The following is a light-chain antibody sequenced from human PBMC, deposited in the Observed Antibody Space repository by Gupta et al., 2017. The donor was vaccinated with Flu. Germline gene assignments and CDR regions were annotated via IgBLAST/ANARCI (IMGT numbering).Light chain of an antibody. CDR1: QRSSTN. Sequence: GDRVTITCRGSQRSSTNLNWYQLQPGKAPNLLMYAASNLHSGGPSRCSGSGSATDFTLTINSLQPEDYATYYCHQSYSTNPETFGGGTKVEMK. CDR2: AAS. V-gene: IGKV1-39*01. CDR3: HQSYSTNPET. J-gene: IGKJ4*01.